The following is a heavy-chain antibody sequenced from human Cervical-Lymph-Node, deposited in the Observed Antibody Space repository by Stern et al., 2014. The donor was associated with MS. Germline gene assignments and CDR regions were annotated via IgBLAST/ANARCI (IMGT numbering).Heavy chain of an antibody. Sequence: QVQLVQSGAEVKKPGASVKVSCKASGYTFTSYGISWVRQAPGQGLEWMGWISAYNGNTNCAQKLQGRVSMTTDTSASTAYMELRSLRSDDTAVYYCARGPERGYDFWSGYYFDYWGQGTLVTVSS. J-gene: IGHJ4*02. CDR3: ARGPERGYDFWSGYYFDY. CDR1: GYTFTSYG. D-gene: IGHD3-3*01. CDR2: ISAYNGNT. V-gene: IGHV1-18*01.